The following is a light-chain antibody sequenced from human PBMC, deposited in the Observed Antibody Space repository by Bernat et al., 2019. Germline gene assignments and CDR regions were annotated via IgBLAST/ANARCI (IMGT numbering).Light chain of an antibody. Sequence: QSALTQPRSVSGSPGQSVTISCTGTSSDVGGYKYVSWYQHQPDKAPKLMIYDISKRPSGVPDRFSGARSGNTASLTISGLQDEDEADYHCCAHAGRFTWVFGGGTRLTVL. CDR1: SSDVGGYKY. CDR3: CAHAGRFTWV. CDR2: DIS. J-gene: IGLJ3*02. V-gene: IGLV2-11*01.